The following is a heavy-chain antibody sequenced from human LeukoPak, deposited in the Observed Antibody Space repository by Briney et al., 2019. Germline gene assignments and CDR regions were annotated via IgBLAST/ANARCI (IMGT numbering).Heavy chain of an antibody. CDR2: IYPGDSDT. CDR3: ARYPHYYDSSGYYHFDY. J-gene: IGHJ4*02. Sequence: GESLKISCKGSGYSFTSYWIGWVRQMPGKGPEWMGIIYPGDSDTRYSPSFQGQVTISADKSISTAYLQWSSLKASDTAMYYCARYPHYYDSSGYYHFDYWGQGTLVTVSS. CDR1: GYSFTSYW. V-gene: IGHV5-51*01. D-gene: IGHD3-22*01.